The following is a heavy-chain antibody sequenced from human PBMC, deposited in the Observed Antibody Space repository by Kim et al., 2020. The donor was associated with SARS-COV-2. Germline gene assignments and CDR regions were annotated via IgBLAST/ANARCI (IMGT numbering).Heavy chain of an antibody. V-gene: IGHV3-23*01. Sequence: GGSLRLSCEASGFTFGNYAMSWVRQGPGKGLELVASVNNGNNPYYANSVKGRFTVSRDNAKNMFYLQMGSLRAEDTALYYCAKDHPSSVWPTFDSWGQGTLVTASS. CDR2: VNNGNNP. CDR3: AKDHPSSVWPTFDS. J-gene: IGHJ4*02. CDR1: GFTFGNYA. D-gene: IGHD6-19*01.